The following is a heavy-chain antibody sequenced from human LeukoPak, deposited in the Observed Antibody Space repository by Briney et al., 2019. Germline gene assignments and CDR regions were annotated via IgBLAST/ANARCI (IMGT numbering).Heavy chain of an antibody. Sequence: PSETLSLTCTISGGSISGRRNYWDWFRQPPGKGLEWIGEINHSGSTNYNPSLKSRVTISVDTSKNQFSLKLSSVAAADTAVYYCARGHSLYRHYYDSSGYYYGDWGQGTLVTVSS. D-gene: IGHD3-22*01. CDR1: GGSISGRRNY. CDR2: INHSGST. V-gene: IGHV4-39*07. CDR3: ARGHSLYRHYYDSSGYYYGD. J-gene: IGHJ4*02.